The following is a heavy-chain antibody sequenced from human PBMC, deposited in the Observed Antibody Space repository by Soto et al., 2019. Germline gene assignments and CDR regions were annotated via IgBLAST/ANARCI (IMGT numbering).Heavy chain of an antibody. D-gene: IGHD5-18*01. J-gene: IGHJ6*02. Sequence: GGSLRLSCAASGFTFSSYAMSWVRQAPGKGLEWVSAISGSGGSTYYADSVKGRFTISRDNSKNTLYLQMNSLRAEDTAVYYCAKPDTAIGPSGGYYYGMDVCGQGTTVIVSS. V-gene: IGHV3-23*01. CDR1: GFTFSSYA. CDR3: AKPDTAIGPSGGYYYGMDV. CDR2: ISGSGGST.